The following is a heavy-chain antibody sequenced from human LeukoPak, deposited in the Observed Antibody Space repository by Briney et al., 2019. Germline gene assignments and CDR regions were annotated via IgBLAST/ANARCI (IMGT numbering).Heavy chain of an antibody. CDR3: ATRVRSRSYFPYYYGVDV. J-gene: IGHJ6*02. CDR1: GYSFTNYW. V-gene: IGHV5-51*01. CDR2: IYPADSDT. Sequence: GESLKISCKGSGYSFTNYWIGWVRQMPGKGLEWMGIIYPADSDTRYSPSFQGQVTISADRSISTAYLQWSSLKASDTAMYYCATRVRSRSYFPYYYGVDVWGQGTTVTVSS. D-gene: IGHD3-10*01.